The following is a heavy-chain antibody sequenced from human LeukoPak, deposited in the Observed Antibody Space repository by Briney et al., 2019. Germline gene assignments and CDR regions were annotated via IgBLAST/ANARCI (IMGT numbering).Heavy chain of an antibody. V-gene: IGHV3-23*01. CDR1: GFTFSAST. Sequence: GGSLRLSCAASGFTFSASTMAWVRQAPGKGLEWVSAIDNQIFYADSVKGRFTISRDDSRNTLYLQMNSLRVEDSAIYYCARDRFGDSDYWGQGTLVTVSS. D-gene: IGHD2-21*02. J-gene: IGHJ4*02. CDR2: IDNQI. CDR3: ARDRFGDSDY.